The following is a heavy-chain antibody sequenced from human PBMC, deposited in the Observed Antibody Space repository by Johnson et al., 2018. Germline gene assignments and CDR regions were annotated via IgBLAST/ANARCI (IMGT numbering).Heavy chain of an antibody. J-gene: IGHJ3*02. Sequence: VQLVESGGGLVQPGGSLRLSCAASGFTFSSYSMNWVRQAPGKGLEWVSSISSTSSTIYYADSVTGRFTISRDNATNSLYLQMNSLRAEDTAVYYCAKGGMIVVSHDALDIWGQGTMVTVSS. CDR2: ISSTSSTI. D-gene: IGHD3-22*01. V-gene: IGHV3-48*01. CDR1: GFTFSSYS. CDR3: AKGGMIVVSHDALDI.